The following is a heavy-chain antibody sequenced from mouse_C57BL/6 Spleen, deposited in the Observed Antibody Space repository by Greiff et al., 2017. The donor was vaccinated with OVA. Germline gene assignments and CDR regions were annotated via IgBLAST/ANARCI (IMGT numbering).Heavy chain of an antibody. J-gene: IGHJ4*01. CDR2: ISSGGDYI. CDR3: TRDPDYGAMDY. Sequence: EVKLMESGAGLVKPGGSLKLSCAASGFTFSSYAMSWVRQTPEKRLEWVAYISSGGDYIYYADTVKGRFTISRDNARNTLYLQMSSLKSEDTAMYYCTRDPDYGAMDYWGQGTSVTVSS. V-gene: IGHV5-9-1*02. D-gene: IGHD2-4*01. CDR1: GFTFSSYA.